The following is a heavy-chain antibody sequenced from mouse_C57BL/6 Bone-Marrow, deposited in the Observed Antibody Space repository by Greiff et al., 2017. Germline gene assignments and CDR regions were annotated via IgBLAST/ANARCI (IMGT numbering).Heavy chain of an antibody. CDR3: ASAWITVVAMDY. CDR2: IHPNSGST. Sequence: QVQLQQPGAELVKPGASVKLSCKASGYTFTSYWMHWVKQRPGQGLEWIGMIHPNSGSTNYNEKFKSKATLTVDKSSSTAYMQLSSLTSEDSAVYYGASAWITVVAMDYWGQGTSVTVSS. J-gene: IGHJ4*01. V-gene: IGHV1-64*01. CDR1: GYTFTSYW. D-gene: IGHD1-1*01.